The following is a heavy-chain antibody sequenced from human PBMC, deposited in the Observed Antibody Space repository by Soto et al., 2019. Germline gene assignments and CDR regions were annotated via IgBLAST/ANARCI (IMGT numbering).Heavy chain of an antibody. CDR1: GGSFSGYY. CDR2: INHSGST. D-gene: IGHD3-10*01. V-gene: IGHV4-34*01. Sequence: SETLSLTCAVYGGSFSGYYWSWIRQPPGKGLEWIGEINHSGSTNYNPSLKSRVTISVDTSKNQFSLKLSSVTAADTAVYYCARVTDDRGHYYYYYNGGVGGKGTRVTFPS. J-gene: IGHJ6*03. CDR3: ARVTDDRGHYYYYYNGGV.